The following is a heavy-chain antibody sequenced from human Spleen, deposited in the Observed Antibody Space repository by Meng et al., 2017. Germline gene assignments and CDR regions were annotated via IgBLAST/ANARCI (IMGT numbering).Heavy chain of an antibody. Sequence: QVQLQESGPGLVKASQTLVLTCTGFGSSINGGDYYWSWIRQPPGKGLEWIGYIHFSGSTYYNPSLNSRITISVDMSRNQFSLRLTSVTSADMAVYYCARVNSDCGGVMCYKGWFDPWGQGTLVTVSS. CDR3: ARVNSDCGGVMCYKGWFDP. V-gene: IGHV4-30-4*01. CDR2: IHFSGST. D-gene: IGHD2-21*01. CDR1: GSSINGGDYY. J-gene: IGHJ5*02.